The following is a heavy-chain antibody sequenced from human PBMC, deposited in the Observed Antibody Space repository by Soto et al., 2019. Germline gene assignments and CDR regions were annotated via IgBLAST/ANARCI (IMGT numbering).Heavy chain of an antibody. CDR3: ARVRIVGAREIDF. CDR1: GYTFNRHG. V-gene: IGHV1-18*04. Sequence: QVHLVQSGGEVKKPGASVKVSCKASGYTFNRHGITWVRQAPGQGLEWMGWISGYNGDINYEQKFQARVTLSSDTLTGTVYRELKCIRVDDTAVYYCARVRIVGAREIDFWGQGTLVTVS. CDR2: ISGYNGDI. J-gene: IGHJ4*02. D-gene: IGHD1-26*01.